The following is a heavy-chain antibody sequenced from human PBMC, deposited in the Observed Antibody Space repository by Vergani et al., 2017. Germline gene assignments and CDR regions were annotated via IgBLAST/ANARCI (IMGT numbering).Heavy chain of an antibody. J-gene: IGHJ3*02. Sequence: QLQLQESGPGLVKPSETLSLSCRVSGDSISRSHYYWGFIRQPPGKGLEWIGSIYYSGSTYYNPSLKSRVTISVDTSKNQFSLKLSSVTAADTAVYYWARVTHAFDIWGQGTMVTVSS. CDR2: IYYSGST. CDR3: ARVTHAFDI. CDR1: GDSISRSHYY. V-gene: IGHV4-39*01.